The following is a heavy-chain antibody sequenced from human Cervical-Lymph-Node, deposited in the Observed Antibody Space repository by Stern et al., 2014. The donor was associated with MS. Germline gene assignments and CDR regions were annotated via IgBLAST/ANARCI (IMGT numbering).Heavy chain of an antibody. CDR1: GYIFTDYY. Sequence: VHLVESGAEARAPGASMKVSCKASGYIFTDYYLHWVRQAPGQGLEWLGWINPHSGGTNYAQNFQGRVTMTRDTSISTAYMELRWLGSADTAVYYCARGSGTAYDLRGDYWGQGTLVTVSS. CDR3: ARGSGTAYDLRGDY. D-gene: IGHD3-3*01. J-gene: IGHJ4*01. CDR2: INPHSGGT. V-gene: IGHV1-2*02.